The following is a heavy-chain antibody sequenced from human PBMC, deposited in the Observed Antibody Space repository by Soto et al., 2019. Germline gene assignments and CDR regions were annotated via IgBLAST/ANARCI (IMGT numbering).Heavy chain of an antibody. D-gene: IGHD4-17*01. CDR1: GGTFSSYA. Sequence: QVQLVQSGAEVKKPGSSVKVSCKASGGTFSSYAISWVRQAPGQGLEWMGGIIPIFGTANYAQKFQGRGTITADESTSTAYKELRSLRSEDTAVYYCARDRLAVTTDGRYAFDIWGQGTMVTVSS. CDR2: IIPIFGTA. J-gene: IGHJ3*02. V-gene: IGHV1-69*01. CDR3: ARDRLAVTTDGRYAFDI.